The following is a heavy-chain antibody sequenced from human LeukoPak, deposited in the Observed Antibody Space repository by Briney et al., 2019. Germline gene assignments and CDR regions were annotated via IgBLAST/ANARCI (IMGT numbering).Heavy chain of an antibody. Sequence: ASVKVSCKASGYTFTGHYIHWVRQAPGQGLEWMGWINTNNGDPTYADDFTGRFVFSLDTSVSTAYLQINSLKTEDTAVYYCARRSLILDFWGQGTLVTVSS. V-gene: IGHV7-4-1*02. CDR1: GYTFTGHY. J-gene: IGHJ4*02. CDR2: INTNNGDP. CDR3: ARRSLILDF.